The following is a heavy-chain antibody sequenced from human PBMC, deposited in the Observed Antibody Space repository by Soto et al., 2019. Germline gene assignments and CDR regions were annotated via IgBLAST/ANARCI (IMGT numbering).Heavy chain of an antibody. D-gene: IGHD5-18*01. V-gene: IGHV3-30*18. CDR3: AKDRDFRGDTAIFDY. CDR2: ISYDGSNK. CDR1: GFTFSSYG. J-gene: IGHJ4*02. Sequence: GGSLRLSCAASGFTFSSYGMHWVRQAPGKGLEWVAVISYDGSNKYYADSVKGRFTISRDNSKNTLYLQMNSLRAEDTAVYYCAKDRDFRGDTAIFDYWGQGTLVTVSS.